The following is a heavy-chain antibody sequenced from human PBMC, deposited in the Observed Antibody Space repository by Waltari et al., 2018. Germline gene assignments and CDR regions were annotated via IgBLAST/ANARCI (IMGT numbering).Heavy chain of an antibody. CDR1: GGSISSYY. V-gene: IGHV4-59*01. Sequence: QVQLQESGPGLVQPSETLSLTCTVSGGSISSYYWSWPRQPPGKGLEWIGYIYYSGSTNYNPSLKSRVTISVDTSKNQFSLKLSSVTAADTAVYYCARGLYSSDPGDIWGQGTMVTVSS. CDR3: ARGLYSSDPGDI. CDR2: IYYSGST. D-gene: IGHD6-19*01. J-gene: IGHJ3*02.